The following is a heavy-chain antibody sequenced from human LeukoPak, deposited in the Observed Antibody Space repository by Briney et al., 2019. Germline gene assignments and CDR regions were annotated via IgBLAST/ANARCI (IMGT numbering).Heavy chain of an antibody. CDR2: ISAYNGNT. CDR1: GYTFTSYG. D-gene: IGHD5-18*01. Sequence: GASVKVSCKASGYTFTSYGISWVRQAPGQGLEWMGWISAYNGNTNYAQKLQGRVTMTTDTSTSTAYVELRSLRSDDTAVYYCARERGYSYGYDHSLVYWGQGTLVTVSS. J-gene: IGHJ4*02. V-gene: IGHV1-18*04. CDR3: ARERGYSYGYDHSLVY.